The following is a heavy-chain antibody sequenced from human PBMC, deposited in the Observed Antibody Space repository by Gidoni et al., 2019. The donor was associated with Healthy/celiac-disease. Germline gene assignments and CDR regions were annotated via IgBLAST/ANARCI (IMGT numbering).Heavy chain of an antibody. CDR2: INHSGST. J-gene: IGHJ4*02. V-gene: IGHV4-34*01. CDR1: GGSFSGYY. D-gene: IGHD2-15*01. CDR3: ARGAPYCSGGSCYKKRFDY. Sequence: QVQLQQWGAGLLKPSETLSLTCAVYGGSFSGYYWSWIRQPPGKGLEWIGEINHSGSTTYNPSLKSRVTISVDTSKNQFSLKLSSVTAADTAVYYCARGAPYCSGGSCYKKRFDYWGQGTLVTVSS.